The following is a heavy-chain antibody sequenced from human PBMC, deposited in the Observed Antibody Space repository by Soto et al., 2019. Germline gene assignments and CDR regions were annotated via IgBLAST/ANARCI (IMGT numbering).Heavy chain of an antibody. D-gene: IGHD6-13*01. V-gene: IGHV1-69*01. Sequence: QVQLVQSGAEVKKPGSSVKVSCKASGGTFSSYAISWVRQAPGQGLEWMGGLIPIFGTANYAQKFQGRVTITADESKSTAYMELSSLRSEDTAVYYCARVVSDAAAGPPNPYYYYYCGMDVWGQGTTVTVSS. J-gene: IGHJ6*02. CDR3: ARVVSDAAAGPPNPYYYYYCGMDV. CDR2: LIPIFGTA. CDR1: GGTFSSYA.